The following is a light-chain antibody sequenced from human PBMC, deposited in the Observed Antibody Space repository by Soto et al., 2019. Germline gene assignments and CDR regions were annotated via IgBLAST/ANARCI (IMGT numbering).Light chain of an antibody. CDR1: SSNIGAGYD. CDR2: GNS. V-gene: IGLV1-40*01. J-gene: IGLJ2*01. CDR3: QSYDSSLSEV. Sequence: QSVLTQPPSVSGAPGQRVTISCTGSSSNIGAGYDVHWYQQLPGTAPKLLIYGNSNRPSGVPDRFSGYKSGTSASLAITGLQADDEADYYCQSYDSSLSEVFGGGTKLTVL.